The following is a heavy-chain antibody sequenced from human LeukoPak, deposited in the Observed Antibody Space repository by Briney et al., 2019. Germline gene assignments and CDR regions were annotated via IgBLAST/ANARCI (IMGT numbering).Heavy chain of an antibody. V-gene: IGHV3-23*01. CDR3: AKGDHYYDSSGIDY. Sequence: GGSLRLSCAASGFTFSSYAMSWVRQAPGKGLEWVSAISGSGGSTYYADSVKGRFTISRDNSKNTLYLQMNSLRAEDTAVYYCAKGDHYYDSSGIDYWGQGTLVTVSS. CDR1: GFTFSSYA. D-gene: IGHD3-22*01. CDR2: ISGSGGST. J-gene: IGHJ4*02.